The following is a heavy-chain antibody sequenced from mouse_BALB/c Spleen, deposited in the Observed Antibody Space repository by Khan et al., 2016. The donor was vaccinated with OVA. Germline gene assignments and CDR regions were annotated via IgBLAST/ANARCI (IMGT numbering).Heavy chain of an antibody. J-gene: IGHJ3*01. V-gene: IGHV1-4*01. CDR3: VRDGAYHRNDGWFAY. CDR1: GYTFTSYT. D-gene: IGHD2-14*01. Sequence: VQLQQSGAELARPGASVKMSCKASGYTFTSYTIHWIKKRPGQGLEWIGYINPSNGYTNYNQKFKEKATLTTDKSSTKAYLQLSSLTSDDSAVYNCVRDGAYHRNDGWFAYWGQGTLVTVSA. CDR2: INPSNGYT.